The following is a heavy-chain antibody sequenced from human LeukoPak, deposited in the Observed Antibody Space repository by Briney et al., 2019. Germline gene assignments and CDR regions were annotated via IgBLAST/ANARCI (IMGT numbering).Heavy chain of an antibody. CDR3: ARVGMRFGELSENWFDP. CDR1: GFTFSSYS. J-gene: IGHJ5*02. V-gene: IGHV3-48*01. Sequence: PGGSLRLSCAASGFTFSSYSMNWVRQAPGKGLEWVSFISSSSSTIYYADSVKGRFTISRDNAKNSLYLQMNSLRSEDTAVYYCARVGMRFGELSENWFDPWGQGTLVTVSS. CDR2: ISSSSSTI. D-gene: IGHD3-10*01.